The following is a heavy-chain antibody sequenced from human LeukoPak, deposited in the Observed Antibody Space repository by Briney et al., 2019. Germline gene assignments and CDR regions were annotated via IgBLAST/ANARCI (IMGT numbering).Heavy chain of an antibody. D-gene: IGHD6-19*01. V-gene: IGHV3-7*05. CDR3: ARDLDAYSSGWYGVFDY. CDR2: INRDGSER. J-gene: IGHJ4*02. Sequence: GGSLRLSCAASGFTCSSYWMSWVRQAPGKGLEWVANINRDGSERNYVDSVKGRFTISRDNAKNSLYLQMNSLRAEDTAVYYCARDLDAYSSGWYGVFDYWGQGTLVTVSS. CDR1: GFTCSSYW.